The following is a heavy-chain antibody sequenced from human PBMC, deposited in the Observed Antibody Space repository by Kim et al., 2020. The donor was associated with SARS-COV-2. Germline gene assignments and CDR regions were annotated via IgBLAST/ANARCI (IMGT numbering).Heavy chain of an antibody. D-gene: IGHD3-3*01. J-gene: IGHJ6*02. V-gene: IGHV4-30-2*01. Sequence: SETLSLTCAVSGGSIGSGTYAWTWIRQPPGKGLEWIGYIYESGSTYYNPSLKSRLGISVDRSKNQFSLRLASVTAADTAVYYCARGGLHAYDFWTGDPDYHGLDVWGQGTTVTVSS. CDR3: ARGGLHAYDFWTGDPDYHGLDV. CDR1: GGSIGSGTYA. CDR2: IYESGST.